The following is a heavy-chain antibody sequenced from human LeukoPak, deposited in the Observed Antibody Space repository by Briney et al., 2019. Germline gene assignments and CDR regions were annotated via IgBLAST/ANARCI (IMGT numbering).Heavy chain of an antibody. CDR2: ISAYNGNT. CDR1: GYTFTSYG. CDR3: AREGFTATPKGGYYYYYGMDV. J-gene: IGHJ6*02. Sequence: ASVKVSCKASGYTFTSYGISWVRQAPGQGLEWMGWISAYNGNTNYAQKLQGRVTMTTDTSTSTAYMELRSLRSDDTAVYYCAREGFTATPKGGYYYYYGMDVWGQGTTVTVSS. V-gene: IGHV1-18*01. D-gene: IGHD5-18*01.